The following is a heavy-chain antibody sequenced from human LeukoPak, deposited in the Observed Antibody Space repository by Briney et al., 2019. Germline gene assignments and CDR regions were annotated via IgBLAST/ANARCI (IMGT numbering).Heavy chain of an antibody. CDR3: VRKGSSGFDY. CDR2: IHYSGST. V-gene: IGHV4-59*08. CDR1: GGSISSYH. J-gene: IGHJ4*02. D-gene: IGHD3-10*01. Sequence: PSETLSLTCTVPGGSISSYHWSWIRQPPGNGLEWIGYIHYSGSTNYNPSLKSRITMSVDTSKNEFSLKLTSVTAADTAVFYCVRKGSSGFDYWGQGTLVTVGS.